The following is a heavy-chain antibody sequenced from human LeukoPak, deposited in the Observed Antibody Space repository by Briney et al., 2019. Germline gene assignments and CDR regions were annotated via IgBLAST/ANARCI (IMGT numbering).Heavy chain of an antibody. CDR3: ARNSPFRYFDWLLYKPFDY. CDR1: GYTFTSYA. CDR2: INAGNGNT. D-gene: IGHD3-9*01. Sequence: ASVKVSCKASGYTFTSYAMHWVRQAPGQRLEWMGWINAGNGNTKYSQKFQGRVTITRDTSASTAYMELSSLRSEDTAVYYCARNSPFRYFDWLLYKPFDYWGQGTLVTVSS. J-gene: IGHJ4*02. V-gene: IGHV1-3*01.